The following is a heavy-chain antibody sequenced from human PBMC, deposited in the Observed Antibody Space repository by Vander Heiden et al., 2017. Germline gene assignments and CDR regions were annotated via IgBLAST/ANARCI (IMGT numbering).Heavy chain of an antibody. D-gene: IGHD4-4*01. CDR1: GFTFRGYG. CDR2: IWYDGSNK. Sequence: QVQLVESGGGVVQPGRSLRLSCAASGFTFRGYGMHWVRQAPGKGLEWVAVIWYDGSNKYYADSVKGRFTISRDNSKNTLYLQMNSLRAEDTAVYYCARSSLYSNYVGAVGYWGQGTLVTVSS. J-gene: IGHJ4*02. CDR3: ARSSLYSNYVGAVGY. V-gene: IGHV3-33*01.